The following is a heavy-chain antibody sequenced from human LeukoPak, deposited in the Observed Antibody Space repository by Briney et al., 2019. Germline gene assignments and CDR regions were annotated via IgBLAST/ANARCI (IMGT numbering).Heavy chain of an antibody. D-gene: IGHD1-26*01. CDR1: GFTFSSYG. CDR2: ISGSGGST. V-gene: IGHV3-23*01. CDR3: AGDQQGELLTYYYYYMDV. Sequence: PGGSLRLSCVVSGFTFSSYGMTWVRQAPGKGLEWVSAISGSGGSTYYAESVKGRFTISRDNAKNSLYLQMNSLRAEDTAVYYCAGDQQGELLTYYYYYMDVWGKGTTVTISS. J-gene: IGHJ6*03.